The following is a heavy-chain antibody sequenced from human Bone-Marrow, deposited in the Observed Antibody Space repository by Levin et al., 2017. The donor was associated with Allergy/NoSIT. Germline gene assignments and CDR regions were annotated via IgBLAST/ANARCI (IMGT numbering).Heavy chain of an antibody. Sequence: GASVKVSCKGSGYSFTSYWIGWVRQMPGKGLEWMGIIYPGDSDTRYSPSFQGQVTISADKSISTAYLQWSSLKASDTAMYYCARGPRGGSGWYTGYDYWGQGTLVTVSS. D-gene: IGHD6-19*01. CDR1: GYSFTSYW. V-gene: IGHV5-51*03. J-gene: IGHJ4*02. CDR3: ARGPRGGSGWYTGYDY. CDR2: IYPGDSDT.